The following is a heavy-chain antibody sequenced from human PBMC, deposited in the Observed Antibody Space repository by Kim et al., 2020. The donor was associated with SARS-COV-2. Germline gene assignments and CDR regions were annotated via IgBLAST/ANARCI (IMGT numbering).Heavy chain of an antibody. J-gene: IGHJ4*02. D-gene: IGHD3-3*01. CDR3: AKVRFDDFWSGYTFDY. V-gene: IGHV3-9*01. Sequence: SEKGRFNISRDNAKNSLYLQMNRLRAEDTALYYCAKVRFDDFWSGYTFDYWGQGTLVTVSS.